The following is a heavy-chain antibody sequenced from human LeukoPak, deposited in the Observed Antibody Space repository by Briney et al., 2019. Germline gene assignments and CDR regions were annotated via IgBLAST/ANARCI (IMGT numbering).Heavy chain of an antibody. Sequence: SETLSLTCTVSGDSINSSSSYWGWIRQPPGEGLEWIGSIYYSGSTYYNTSLKSRVTISVDTSKNQFSLRLNSVTAADTAVYFCARQTGAGLFILPGGQGTLVTVSS. CDR3: ARQTGAGLFILP. CDR1: GDSINSSSSY. D-gene: IGHD3/OR15-3a*01. J-gene: IGHJ4*02. V-gene: IGHV4-39*01. CDR2: IYYSGST.